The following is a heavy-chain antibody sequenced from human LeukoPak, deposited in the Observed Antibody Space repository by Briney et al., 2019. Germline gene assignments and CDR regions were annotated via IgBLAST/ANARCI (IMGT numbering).Heavy chain of an antibody. V-gene: IGHV4-4*07. CDR2: IYTSGST. CDR3: ARDSASPMVLAAASFDAFDI. CDR1: GGSISSYY. J-gene: IGHJ3*02. D-gene: IGHD6-13*01. Sequence: PSETLSLTCTVSGGSISSYYWSWIRQPAGKGLEWIGRIYTSGSTNYNPSLKSRVTMSVDTSKNQFSLKLSSVTAADTAVYYCARDSASPMVLAAASFDAFDIWGQGTMVTVSS.